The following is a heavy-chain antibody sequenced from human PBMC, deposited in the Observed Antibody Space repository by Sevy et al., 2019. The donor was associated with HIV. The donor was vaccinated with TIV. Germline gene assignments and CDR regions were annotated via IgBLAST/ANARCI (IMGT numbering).Heavy chain of an antibody. CDR1: GFSFDSYG. CDR3: AKGGGGHYDPDEIGYYFYYYNMDV. V-gene: IGHV3-23*01. Sequence: GGSLRLSCAVSGFSFDSYGMTWVRQAPGKGLEWVSGISGSGTRTYYADSVKGHFIISRDNSKNTLYLQMNSLRSEDTAIYYCAKGGGGHYDPDEIGYYFYYYNMDVWGKGTTVTVSS. CDR2: ISGSGTRT. J-gene: IGHJ6*03. D-gene: IGHD3-22*01.